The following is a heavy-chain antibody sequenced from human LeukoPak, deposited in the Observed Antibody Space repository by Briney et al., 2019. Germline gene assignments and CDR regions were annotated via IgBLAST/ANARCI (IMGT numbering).Heavy chain of an antibody. D-gene: IGHD1-26*01. V-gene: IGHV3-23*01. CDR1: GLTFSSYA. CDR2: ISGSGGST. Sequence: GGSLRLSCAASGLTFSSYAMSWARQAPGKGLEWVSAISGSGGSTYYADSVKGRFTISRDNSKNTLYLQMNSLRAEDTAVYYCAKDRVGATIFDYWGQGTLVTVSS. CDR3: AKDRVGATIFDY. J-gene: IGHJ4*02.